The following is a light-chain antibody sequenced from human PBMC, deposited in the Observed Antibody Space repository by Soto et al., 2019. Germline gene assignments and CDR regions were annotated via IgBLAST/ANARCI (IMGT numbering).Light chain of an antibody. V-gene: IGLV2-8*01. CDR2: EVS. Sequence: QSALTQPPSASGSPGQSVTISCTGTSSDVGGYNYVSWYQQHPGKAPKLMIYEVSKRPSGVSDRFSGYKSGNTASLTDSGLQDEDEADYYCRSYAGSNNFDVVFGGGSKVAVL. J-gene: IGLJ2*01. CDR1: SSDVGGYNY. CDR3: RSYAGSNNFDVV.